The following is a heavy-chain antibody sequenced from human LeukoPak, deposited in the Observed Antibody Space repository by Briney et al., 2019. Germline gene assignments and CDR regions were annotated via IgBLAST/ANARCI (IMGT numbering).Heavy chain of an antibody. V-gene: IGHV4-59*11. J-gene: IGHJ4*02. Sequence: SETLSLTCSVPGVSMSSHYWSWLRQPPGKGLEWIGYMYDSERTKDNPSLKSRITLSADTSKNQFSLRLSSVTAADTAVYYCATIKRGNIYGYFDFLGQGILVTVSS. CDR1: GVSMSSHY. CDR2: MYDSERT. CDR3: ATIKRGNIYGYFDF. D-gene: IGHD5-18*01.